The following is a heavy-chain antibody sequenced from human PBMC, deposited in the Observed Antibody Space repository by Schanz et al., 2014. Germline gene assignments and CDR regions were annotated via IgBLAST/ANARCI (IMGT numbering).Heavy chain of an antibody. J-gene: IGHJ4*02. Sequence: EVQLLESGGGLVQPGGSLRLSCSASTFTFDHYAMTWVRQAPGKGLEWVSRINGDGSRTAYADSVKGRFTISRDNAKNSLFLHMNSLRAEDTAVYYCVRDSFFAFDYWGQGTLVTVSS. D-gene: IGHD3-3*01. CDR1: TFTFDHYA. CDR3: VRDSFFAFDY. CDR2: INGDGSRT. V-gene: IGHV3-20*04.